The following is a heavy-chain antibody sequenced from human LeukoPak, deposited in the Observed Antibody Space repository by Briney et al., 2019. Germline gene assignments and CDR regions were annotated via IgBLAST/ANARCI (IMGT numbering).Heavy chain of an antibody. Sequence: SSETLSLTCTVSGYSISSGYYWGWIRQPPGKGLEWIGSIYRSGSTYYNPSLKSRVTISVDTSKNQFSLKLSSVTAADTAVYYCARDSGSYYPPDPWGQGTLVTVSS. CDR1: GYSISSGYY. V-gene: IGHV4-38-2*02. CDR2: IYRSGST. D-gene: IGHD1-26*01. CDR3: ARDSGSYYPPDP. J-gene: IGHJ5*02.